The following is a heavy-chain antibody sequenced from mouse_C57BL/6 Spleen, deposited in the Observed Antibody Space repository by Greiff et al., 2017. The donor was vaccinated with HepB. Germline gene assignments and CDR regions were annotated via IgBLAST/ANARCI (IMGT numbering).Heavy chain of an antibody. J-gene: IGHJ2*01. Sequence: VQLQQSGAELVKPGASVKISCKASGYAFSSYWMNWVKQRPGKGLEWIGQIYPGDGDTNYNGKFKGKATLTADKSSSTAYMQLSSLTAEDSAVYFCARWRGYDGGYFDYWGQGTTLTVSS. CDR1: GYAFSSYW. D-gene: IGHD2-2*01. CDR2: IYPGDGDT. CDR3: ARWRGYDGGYFDY. V-gene: IGHV1-80*01.